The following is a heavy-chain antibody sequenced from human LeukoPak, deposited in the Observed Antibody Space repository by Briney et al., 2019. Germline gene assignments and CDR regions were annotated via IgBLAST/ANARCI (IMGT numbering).Heavy chain of an antibody. D-gene: IGHD3-10*01. V-gene: IGHV4-34*01. CDR1: GGSFSGYY. CDR2: INHSGST. Sequence: PSETLSLTCAVYGGSFSGYYWSWIRQPPGKGLEWIGEINHSGSTNYNPSLKSRVTISVDTSKNQFSLKLSSVTAADTAVYYCARNFPGSHYYYYYMDVWGKGTTLTVSS. CDR3: ARNFPGSHYYYYYMDV. J-gene: IGHJ6*03.